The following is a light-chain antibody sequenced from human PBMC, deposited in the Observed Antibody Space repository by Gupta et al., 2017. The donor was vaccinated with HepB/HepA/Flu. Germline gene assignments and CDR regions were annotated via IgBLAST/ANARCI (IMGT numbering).Light chain of an antibody. V-gene: IGLV6-57*02. Sequence: NFMLTQPHSVSESPGKTVTISCTGSSGSIASNDVQWYQQRPGSAPTTVIYEDNQRPSGVPDRFAGSIDSSSNSASLTISGLKTEDEAYYYCQSYDSSSVVFGGGTKLTVL. CDR1: SGSIASND. J-gene: IGLJ2*01. CDR3: QSYDSSSVV. CDR2: EDN.